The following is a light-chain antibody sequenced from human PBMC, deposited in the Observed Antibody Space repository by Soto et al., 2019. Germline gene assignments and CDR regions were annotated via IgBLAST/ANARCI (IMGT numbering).Light chain of an antibody. Sequence: QSVLTQPASVSGSPGQSITISCTGTSSDVGGYKYVSWYQQYPGKAPKLMMYEVSNRPSGVSNRFSGSKSGNTASLTISGLQAEDEADYYCSSYTRSSPCVFGTGTK. J-gene: IGLJ1*01. CDR3: SSYTRSSPCV. CDR2: EVS. CDR1: SSDVGGYKY. V-gene: IGLV2-14*01.